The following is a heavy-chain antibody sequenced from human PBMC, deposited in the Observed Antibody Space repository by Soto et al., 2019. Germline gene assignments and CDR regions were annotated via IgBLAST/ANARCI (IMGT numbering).Heavy chain of an antibody. J-gene: IGHJ4*02. CDR3: AKQMGTWVDTAIDF. CDR2: LSHDGGNI. D-gene: IGHD1-1*01. Sequence: PGGSLRLSCSASGFTFSDYTMTWVRLPPGKGLQWVAALSHDGGNIYYRDSVRGRFTISRDNSKNTLYLQMHSLKAEDTAVYFCAKQMGTWVDTAIDFWGQGTQVTVSS. V-gene: IGHV3-23*01. CDR1: GFTFSDYT.